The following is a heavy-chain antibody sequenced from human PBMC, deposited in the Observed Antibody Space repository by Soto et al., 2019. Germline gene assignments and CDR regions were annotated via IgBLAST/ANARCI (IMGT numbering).Heavy chain of an antibody. J-gene: IGHJ1*01. CDR2: IYYSGST. CDR1: GGSVSSGSYY. Sequence: QVQLQESGPGLVKPSETLSLTCTVSGGSVSSGSYYWSWILQPPGKGLEWIGYIYYSGSTNYNPSLKSRVTISVDTSKNQFSLKLSSVPAEDTAVYYCARLVVRTVPGLYQHWGQGTLVTVSS. CDR3: ARLVVRTVPGLYQH. D-gene: IGHD2-8*02. V-gene: IGHV4-61*01.